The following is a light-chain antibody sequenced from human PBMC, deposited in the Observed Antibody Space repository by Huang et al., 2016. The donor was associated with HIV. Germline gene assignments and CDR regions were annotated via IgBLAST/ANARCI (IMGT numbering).Light chain of an antibody. J-gene: IGKJ1*01. V-gene: IGKV2-30*02. CDR1: QSLVHNDGSTY. Sequence: DVVMTQSPLSLPVTLGQPASISCRSSQSLVHNDGSTYLNWFQQRPGQSQRRLIYKASDRDSEVPDRFSGSGSGTDFTLKISRVEAEDVGFYYCMQGTHWPWTFGQGTKVEIK. CDR2: KAS. CDR3: MQGTHWPWT.